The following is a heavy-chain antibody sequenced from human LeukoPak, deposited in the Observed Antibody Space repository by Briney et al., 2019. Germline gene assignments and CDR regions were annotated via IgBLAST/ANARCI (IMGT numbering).Heavy chain of an antibody. J-gene: IGHJ4*02. CDR3: ARARGDYGWIDY. V-gene: IGHV4-59*02. Sequence: PSETLSLICTVSGGSVSSNYWSWIRQPPGRGLEWIGYILYSGSTNYHPSLKSRVNISADTSKNQVSLKLSSVTAADTAIYYCARARGDYGWIDYWGQGTLVTVSS. CDR2: ILYSGST. D-gene: IGHD4-17*01. CDR1: GGSVSSNY.